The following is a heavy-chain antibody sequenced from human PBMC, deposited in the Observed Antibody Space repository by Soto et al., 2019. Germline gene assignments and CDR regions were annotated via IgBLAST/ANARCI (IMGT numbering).Heavy chain of an antibody. CDR1: GGTFSSYA. J-gene: IGHJ6*02. CDR3: AVTMTNYYYYGMDV. D-gene: IGHD3-22*01. CDR2: IIPIFGTA. Sequence: QVQLVQSGAEVKKPGSSMKVSCKASGGTFSSYAISWVRQAPGQGLEWMGGIIPIFGTADYAQKFQGRVTITAGESTSTAYMELSSLRSEDTAVYYCAVTMTNYYYYGMDVWGQGTTVTVSS. V-gene: IGHV1-69*12.